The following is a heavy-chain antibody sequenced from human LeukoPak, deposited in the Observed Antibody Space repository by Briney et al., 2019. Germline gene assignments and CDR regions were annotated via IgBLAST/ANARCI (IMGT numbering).Heavy chain of an antibody. V-gene: IGHV4-61*01. J-gene: IGHJ3*02. CDR3: ARDRRIAAAGAYPRGDAFDI. D-gene: IGHD6-13*01. CDR1: GYSISSSYY. Sequence: PSETLSLTCTASGYSISSSYYWSWIRQPPGKGLEWIGYIYYSGSTNYNPSLKSRVTISADTSKNQFSLKLSSVTAADTAVYYCARDRRIAAAGAYPRGDAFDIWGQGTMVTVSS. CDR2: IYYSGST.